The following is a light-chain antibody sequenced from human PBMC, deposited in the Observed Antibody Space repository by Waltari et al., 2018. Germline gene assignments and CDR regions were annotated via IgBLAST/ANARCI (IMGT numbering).Light chain of an antibody. CDR1: QSVSRY. J-gene: IGKJ1*01. CDR2: DAF. CDR3: QQRET. Sequence: EIVLTQSPATLSLSPGERATLSCRASQSVSRYLAWYQQKPGQAPRLLIYDAFNRATGIPARFSGSGSGTDFTLTISSLEPEDFAVYYCQQRETFGQGTKVEIK. V-gene: IGKV3-11*01.